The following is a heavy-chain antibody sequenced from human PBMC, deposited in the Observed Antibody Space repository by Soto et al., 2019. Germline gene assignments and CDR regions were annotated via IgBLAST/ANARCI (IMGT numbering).Heavy chain of an antibody. CDR1: GYTFTGYY. CDR3: ARKYSRWVAFDI. CDR2: INPNSGGT. V-gene: IGHV1-2*02. D-gene: IGHD2-15*01. Sequence: GASVKVSCKASGYTFTGYYMHGVRQAAGQGRAGVGWINPNSGGTNYVQKFQDRVAMTRDTSISTDYMEPSRLSSGRTDVYYCARKYSRWVAFDIWGQGPMVTVSS. J-gene: IGHJ3*02.